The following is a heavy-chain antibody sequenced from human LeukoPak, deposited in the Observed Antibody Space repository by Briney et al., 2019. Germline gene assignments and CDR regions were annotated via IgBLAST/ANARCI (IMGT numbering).Heavy chain of an antibody. CDR2: ISGDGGST. V-gene: IGHV3-43*02. J-gene: IGHJ3*02. Sequence: GGSLRLPCAASGFTFDDYVMHWVRQAPGKGLEWVSLISGDGGSTYYADSVKGRFTISRDNSKNSLYLQMNSLRTEDTALYYCVKVWQPRRSYAFDIWGQGTMVTVSS. D-gene: IGHD3-10*01. CDR3: VKVWQPRRSYAFDI. CDR1: GFTFDDYV.